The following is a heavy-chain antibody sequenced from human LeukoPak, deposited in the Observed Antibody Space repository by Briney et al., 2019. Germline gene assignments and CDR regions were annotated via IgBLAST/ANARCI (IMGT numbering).Heavy chain of an antibody. D-gene: IGHD2-2*01. CDR3: ARVNSSTSCYDAFDI. CDR1: GASVSSYY. Sequence: TSETLSLTCTVSGASVSSYYWSWIRQPPGKGLEWIGYIYNSGGTNYNPALKSRVTISVDTSKNQFSLKLSSVTAADTAVYYCARVNSSTSCYDAFDIWGQGTMVTVSS. J-gene: IGHJ3*02. V-gene: IGHV4-59*02. CDR2: IYNSGGT.